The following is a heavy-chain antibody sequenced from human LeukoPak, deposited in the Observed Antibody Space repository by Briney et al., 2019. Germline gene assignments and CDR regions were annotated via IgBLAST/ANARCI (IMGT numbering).Heavy chain of an antibody. CDR1: GGSISSYY. CDR2: IYYSGST. D-gene: IGHD5-18*01. CDR3: ARDGLGYSYGY. V-gene: IGHV4-39*07. Sequence: SETLSLTCTVSGGSISSYYWGWIRQPPRKGLEWIGNIYYSGSTYYNPSLKSRVTISVDTSKNQFSLKLSSVTAADTAVYYCARDGLGYSYGYWGQGTLVTVSS. J-gene: IGHJ4*02.